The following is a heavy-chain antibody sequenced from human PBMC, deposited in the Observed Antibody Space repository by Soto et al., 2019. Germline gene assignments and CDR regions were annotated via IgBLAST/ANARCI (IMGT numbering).Heavy chain of an antibody. J-gene: IGHJ4*02. V-gene: IGHV4-61*01. Sequence: KPSETLSLTCAVSGYSISSGSYYWSWIRQPPGKGLEWIGYIYYSGSTNYNPSLKSRVTISVDTSKNQFSLKLSSVTAADTAVYYCARTGSRDYWGQGTLVTVSS. CDR1: GYSISSGSYY. D-gene: IGHD3-10*01. CDR3: ARTGSRDY. CDR2: IYYSGST.